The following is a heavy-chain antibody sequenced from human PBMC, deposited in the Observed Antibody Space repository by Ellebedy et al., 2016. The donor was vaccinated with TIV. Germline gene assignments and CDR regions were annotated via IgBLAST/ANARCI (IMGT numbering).Heavy chain of an antibody. CDR2: IGMSAGVT. V-gene: IGHV3-23*01. CDR3: ATDRGSGWYRTPDY. Sequence: GESLKISXAASGFTFSDYALNWVRHPPGKGLEWVSHIGMSAGVTNHAVSVKGRFTISRDNSKNTVYLQMNSLRAEDTAVYYCATDRGSGWYRTPDYWGQGTLVTVSS. CDR1: GFTFSDYA. J-gene: IGHJ4*02. D-gene: IGHD6-19*01.